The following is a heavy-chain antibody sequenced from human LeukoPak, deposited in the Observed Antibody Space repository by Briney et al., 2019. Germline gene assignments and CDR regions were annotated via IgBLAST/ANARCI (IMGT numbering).Heavy chain of an antibody. V-gene: IGHV1-2*02. D-gene: IGHD5-12*01. CDR3: ARVAATIAD. CDR1: GYTFTGYY. CDR2: INPNSGDT. Sequence: ASVNVSCKASGYTFTGYYMHWVRQAPGQGLEWMGWINPNSGDTNYAQKFQGRVTMTRDTSISTAYMELSRLRSDDTAVYYCARVAATIADWGQGTLVPVSS. J-gene: IGHJ4*02.